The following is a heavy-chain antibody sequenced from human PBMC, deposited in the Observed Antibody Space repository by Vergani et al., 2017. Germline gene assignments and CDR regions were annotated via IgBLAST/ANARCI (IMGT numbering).Heavy chain of an antibody. CDR3: AGPQGTSAYYYGVFDY. D-gene: IGHD3-22*01. CDR2: ISGQNFRT. Sequence: EVQLLESGGGSAQPGESLRLSCVASGFTFTAHGLNWVRQAPGKGLEWVSGISGQNFRTHYADSVKGRFTISRDNSKNTLSLQMNSLTAEDTAIYYCAGPQGTSAYYYGVFDYWGQGILVTVSS. V-gene: IGHV3-23*01. J-gene: IGHJ4*02. CDR1: GFTFTAHG.